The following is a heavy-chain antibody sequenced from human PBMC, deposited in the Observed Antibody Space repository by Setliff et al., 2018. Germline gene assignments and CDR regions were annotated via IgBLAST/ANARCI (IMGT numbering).Heavy chain of an antibody. D-gene: IGHD5-12*01. CDR2: VYYSGAA. Sequence: SETLSLTCTVSASSIMAWIRQPPGKGLEFIGYVYYSGAAKYDPSLKSRVTMSVDTSKTQFSLKLNSMTTADTAVYYCARGGTFRYFDYWGQGTPVTVSS. CDR3: ARGGTFRYFDY. V-gene: IGHV4-59*01. J-gene: IGHJ4*02. CDR1: ASSI.